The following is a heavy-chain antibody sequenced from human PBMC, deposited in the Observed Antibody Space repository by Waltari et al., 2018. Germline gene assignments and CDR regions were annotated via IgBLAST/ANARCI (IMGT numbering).Heavy chain of an antibody. CDR1: GGSISSYY. CDR2: IYYSGST. CDR3: ARHRRYDFWSGRNAFDI. V-gene: IGHV4-59*08. J-gene: IGHJ3*02. Sequence: QVQLQESGPGLVKPSETLSLTCTVSGGSISSYYWSWIRQPPGKGLEWIGYIYYSGSTNYNPSLKSRVTISVDTSKNQFSLKLGSVTAADTAVYYCARHRRYDFWSGRNAFDIWGQGTMVTVSS. D-gene: IGHD3-3*01.